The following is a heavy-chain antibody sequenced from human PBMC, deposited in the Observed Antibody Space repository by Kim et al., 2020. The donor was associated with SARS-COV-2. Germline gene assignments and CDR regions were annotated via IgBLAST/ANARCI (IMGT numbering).Heavy chain of an antibody. Sequence: GGSLRLSCAASGFTFSSYWMHWVRQAPGKGLVWVSRINRDGSTTNYADSVKGRFTISRDAKNTLYLQMNSLRAEDTAVYYCARETPVRGEYYFDYWGQGTLVTVSS. CDR2: INRDGSTT. D-gene: IGHD3-10*01. CDR1: GFTFSSYW. CDR3: ARETPVRGEYYFDY. J-gene: IGHJ4*02. V-gene: IGHV3-74*01.